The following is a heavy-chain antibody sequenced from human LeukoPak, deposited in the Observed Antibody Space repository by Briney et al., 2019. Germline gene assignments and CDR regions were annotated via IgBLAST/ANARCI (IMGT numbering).Heavy chain of an antibody. V-gene: IGHV3-21*01. CDR2: ISSSSSYI. CDR1: GFTFNGYW. D-gene: IGHD3-10*01. Sequence: GGSLRLSCAASGFTFNGYWMSWVRQAPGKGLEWVSSISSSSSYIYYADSVKGRFTISRDNAKNSLYLQMNSLRAEDTAVYYCARDRGPFDIWGQGTMVTVSS. CDR3: ARDRGPFDI. J-gene: IGHJ3*02.